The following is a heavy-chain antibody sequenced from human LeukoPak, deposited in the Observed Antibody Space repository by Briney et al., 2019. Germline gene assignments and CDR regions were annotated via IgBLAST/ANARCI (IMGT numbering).Heavy chain of an antibody. V-gene: IGHV1-18*01. Sequence: ASVKVSCKASGGTLSSYPVSWVRQAPGQGLEWMGWISAYNGNTNYAQKLQGRVTMTTDTSTSTAYMELRSLRSDDTAVYYCARDLVGTMVRGVMTNWFDPWGQGTLVTVSS. CDR1: GGTLSSYP. CDR2: ISAYNGNT. D-gene: IGHD3-10*01. J-gene: IGHJ5*02. CDR3: ARDLVGTMVRGVMTNWFDP.